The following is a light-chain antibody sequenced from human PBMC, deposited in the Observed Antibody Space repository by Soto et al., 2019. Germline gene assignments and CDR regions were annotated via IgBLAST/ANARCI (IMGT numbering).Light chain of an antibody. CDR2: AAS. V-gene: IGKV1-9*01. CDR3: QQLNSYPV. J-gene: IGKJ4*01. Sequence: DSQLTQSPSFLSASVGDRVTITCRASQGISSSLAWYHQKPGKAPKLLIYAASTLQGGVPSRFSGSESGTEFTLTISSLQPEDFATYYCQQLNSYPVFGGRTKVDIK. CDR1: QGISSS.